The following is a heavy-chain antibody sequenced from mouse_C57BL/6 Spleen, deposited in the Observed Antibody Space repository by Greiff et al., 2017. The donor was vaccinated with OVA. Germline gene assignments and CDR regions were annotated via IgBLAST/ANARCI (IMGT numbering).Heavy chain of an antibody. J-gene: IGHJ1*03. CDR1: GYTFTSYW. Sequence: QVQLQQPGPELVKPAASVKLSCKASGYTFTSYWMHWVKQRPGQGLEWIGYINPSTGGTNYNEKFKSKAPLTVDKSSSTAYMQYSSLTTEDSAVYYGARGAIYTVVDWYFDVWGTGTTVTVSS. V-gene: IGHV1-53*01. D-gene: IGHD1-1*01. CDR3: ARGAIYTVVDWYFDV. CDR2: INPSTGGT.